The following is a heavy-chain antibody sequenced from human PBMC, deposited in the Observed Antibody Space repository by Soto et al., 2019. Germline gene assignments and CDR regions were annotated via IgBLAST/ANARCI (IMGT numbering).Heavy chain of an antibody. J-gene: IGHJ4*02. D-gene: IGHD3-22*01. V-gene: IGHV3-23*01. CDR3: AVPKSGYYYNFDY. CDR2: ISGSGGST. CDR1: GFTFSSYA. Sequence: GGSLRLSCAASGFTFSSYAMIRVRQAPGKGLEWVSAISGSGGSTYYADSVKGRFTISRDNSKNTLYLQMNSLRAEDTAVYYCAVPKSGYYYNFDYWGQGTLVTVSS.